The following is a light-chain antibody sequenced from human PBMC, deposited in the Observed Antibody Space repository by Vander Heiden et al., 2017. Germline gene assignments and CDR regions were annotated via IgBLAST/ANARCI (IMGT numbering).Light chain of an antibody. CDR2: GAG. Sequence: EIVMTPSPATLSVSSGARATLPCRARPSVSSNRAWDQHKPGQAPRLLIYGAGTRATGIPARFRGSGSGTEFTLTISSLQSEDFAVEYCQQQKNWPPFTFGPGTKVEIK. J-gene: IGKJ3*01. CDR1: PSVSSN. CDR3: QQQKNWPPFT. V-gene: IGKV3-15*01.